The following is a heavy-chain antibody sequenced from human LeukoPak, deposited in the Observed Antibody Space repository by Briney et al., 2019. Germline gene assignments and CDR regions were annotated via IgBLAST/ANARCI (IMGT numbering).Heavy chain of an antibody. Sequence: GGSLRLSCAASGFTFSSYSMNWVRQAPGEGLEWVSSISSSSSYIYYADSVKGRFTISRDNAKNSLYLQMDSLRAEDTAVYYCARDRGFVDSSGYYYVGNFDYWGQGTLVTVSS. CDR1: GFTFSSYS. CDR2: ISSSSSYI. CDR3: ARDRGFVDSSGYYYVGNFDY. J-gene: IGHJ4*02. V-gene: IGHV3-21*01. D-gene: IGHD3-22*01.